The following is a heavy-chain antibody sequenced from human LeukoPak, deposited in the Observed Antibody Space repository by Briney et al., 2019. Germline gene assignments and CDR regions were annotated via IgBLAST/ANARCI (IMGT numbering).Heavy chain of an antibody. J-gene: IGHJ6*04. CDR3: AELGITMIGGV. D-gene: IGHD3-10*02. CDR1: GFIFSSYG. CDR2: IRYGGRNK. Sequence: PGGSLRLSCAASGFIFSSYGMHWVRQAPGKGLEWVAFIRYGGRNKYYADSVKGRFTISRDNAKNSLYLQMNSLRAEDTAVYYCAELGITMIGGVWGKGTTVTISS. V-gene: IGHV3-30*02.